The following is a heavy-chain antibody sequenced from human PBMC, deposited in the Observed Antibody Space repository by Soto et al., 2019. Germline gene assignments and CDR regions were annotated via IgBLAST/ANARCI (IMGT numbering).Heavy chain of an antibody. CDR3: ARSDIAAAGDVDY. V-gene: IGHV3-48*01. J-gene: IGHJ4*02. CDR1: GFTFSSYS. CDR2: ISSSSSSM. D-gene: IGHD6-13*01. Sequence: GRSLRLSCAASGFTFSSYSMNWVRQAPGKGLEWVSYISSSSSSMYYADSVKGRFTISRDKAKNSLYLQMNSLRAEDTAVYYCARSDIAAAGDVDYWGQGTLVTVSS.